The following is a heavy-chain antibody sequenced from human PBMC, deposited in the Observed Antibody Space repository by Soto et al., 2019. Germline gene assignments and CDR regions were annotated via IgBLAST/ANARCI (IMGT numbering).Heavy chain of an antibody. J-gene: IGHJ6*02. D-gene: IGHD5-12*01. CDR2: ISGSGGST. CDR1: GFTFSSYA. Sequence: PGGSLRLSCAASGFTFSSYAMSWVRQAPGKGLEWVSAISGSGGSTYYADSVKGRFTISRDNSKNTLYLQMNSLRAEDTAVYYCARVASGYENYYYGMEVWGQGTTVSVS. CDR3: ARVASGYENYYYGMEV. V-gene: IGHV3-23*01.